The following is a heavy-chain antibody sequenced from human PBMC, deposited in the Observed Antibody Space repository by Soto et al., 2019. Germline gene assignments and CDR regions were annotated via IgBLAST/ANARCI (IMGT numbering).Heavy chain of an antibody. CDR2: ISSSSSTI. D-gene: IGHD6-13*01. V-gene: IGHV3-48*01. J-gene: IGHJ5*02. CDR1: GFTFSRYS. CDR3: ARVISIAAAGNNWFDP. Sequence: GGALRLSCAASGFTFSRYSMKWDHQAPGKGLEWVSYISSSSSTIYYADSVKGRFTISRDNAKNSLYLQMNSLRAEDTAVYYCARVISIAAAGNNWFDPWGQGTLVTVSS.